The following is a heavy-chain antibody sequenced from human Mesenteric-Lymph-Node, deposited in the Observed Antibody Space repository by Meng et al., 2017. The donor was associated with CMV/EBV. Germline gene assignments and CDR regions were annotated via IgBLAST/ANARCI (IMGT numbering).Heavy chain of an antibody. J-gene: IGHJ6*02. CDR3: AKSPRERTYYYYYGMDV. D-gene: IGHD1-14*01. CDR2: INSDGSST. V-gene: IGHV3-74*01. CDR1: GFTFSSYW. Sequence: GGSLRLSCAASGFTFSSYWMHWVRQAPGKGLVWVSRINSDGSSTSCADSVKGRFTISRDNAKNTLYLQMNSLRAEDTAVYYCAKSPRERTYYYYYGMDVWGQGTTVTVSS.